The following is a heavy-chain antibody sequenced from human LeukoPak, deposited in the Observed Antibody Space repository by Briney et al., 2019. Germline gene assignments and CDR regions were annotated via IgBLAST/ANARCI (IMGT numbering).Heavy chain of an antibody. V-gene: IGHV3-49*04. J-gene: IGHJ4*02. D-gene: IGHD3-22*01. CDR2: IRSKAYGGTT. Sequence: PGGSLRLSCTASGFTFGDYAMSWVRQAPGKGLEWVGFIRSKAYGGTTEYAASVKGRFTISRDDSKSIAYLQMNSLKTEDTAVYYCTRIGGTYYYDSSGYYYPDYWGQGTLATVSS. CDR1: GFTFGDYA. CDR3: TRIGGTYYYDSSGYYYPDY.